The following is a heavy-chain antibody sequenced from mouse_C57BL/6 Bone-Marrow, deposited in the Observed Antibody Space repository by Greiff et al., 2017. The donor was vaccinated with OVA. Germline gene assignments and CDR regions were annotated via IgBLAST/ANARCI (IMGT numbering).Heavy chain of an antibody. J-gene: IGHJ3*01. V-gene: IGHV1-61*01. D-gene: IGHD2-3*01. CDR3: AREGRWLLRTWFAY. CDR2: IYPSDSET. CDR1: GYTFTSYW. Sequence: VQLQQPGAELVRPGSSVKLSCKASGYTFTSYWMDWVKQRPGQGLEWIGNIYPSDSETHYNQKFKDKATLTVDKSSSTAYMQLSSLTSEDSAVYYCAREGRWLLRTWFAYWGQGTLVTVSA.